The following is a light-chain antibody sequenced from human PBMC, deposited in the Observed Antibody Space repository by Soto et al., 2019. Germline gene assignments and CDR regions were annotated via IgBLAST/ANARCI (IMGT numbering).Light chain of an antibody. CDR3: QQGFRTLVLT. Sequence: DIQMTQSPSSLSASVGDRFTITCRASQSISSYLNCYQQKPGKAPKLLIYGASNLQSGVPSRFSGSGSGTDFTLTISSRQPEDFATYYCQQGFRTLVLTFGGGTKVEIK. CDR2: GAS. CDR1: QSISSY. J-gene: IGKJ4*01. V-gene: IGKV1-39*01.